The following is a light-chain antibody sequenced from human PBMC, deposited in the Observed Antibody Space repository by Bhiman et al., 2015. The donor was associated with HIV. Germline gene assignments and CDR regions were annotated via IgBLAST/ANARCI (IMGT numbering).Light chain of an antibody. CDR2: QDR. V-gene: IGLV3-1*01. J-gene: IGLJ3*02. Sequence: SYELTQPPSVSVSPGQTASITCSGDKLGDKYACWYQQKPGQSPVLVIYQDRKRPSGIPDRFSGSKSGTSATLGITGLQTGDEADYYCGTWDSSLSAEVFGGGTKLTVL. CDR3: GTWDSSLSAEV. CDR1: KLGDKY.